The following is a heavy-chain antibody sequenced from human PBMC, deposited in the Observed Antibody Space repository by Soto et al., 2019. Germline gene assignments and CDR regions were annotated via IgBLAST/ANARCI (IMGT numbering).Heavy chain of an antibody. J-gene: IGHJ4*02. CDR3: ARDSTDWPSDS. D-gene: IGHD6-19*01. CDR2: ISPILGRP. Sequence: QVQLVQSGAEVKKPGSSVTVSCKASGGTFSTNAINWVRQAPGQGLEWMAEISPILGRPTYARKFQGRVTITADKSTSTGYMEMRSLRSDDTAVYYCARDSTDWPSDSWGQGTLVTVSS. V-gene: IGHV1-69*06. CDR1: GGTFSTNA.